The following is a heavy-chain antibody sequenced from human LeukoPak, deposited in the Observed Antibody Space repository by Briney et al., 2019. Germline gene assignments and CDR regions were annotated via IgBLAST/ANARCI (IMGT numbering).Heavy chain of an antibody. CDR3: ASSSWYYDSSGPTGFDP. J-gene: IGHJ5*02. Sequence: SVKVSCKASGGTFSSYTISWVRQAPGQGLEWMGRIIPILGIANYAQKFQGRVTITADKSTSTAYMELSSPRSEDTAVYYCASSSWYYDSSGPTGFDPWGQGTLVTVSS. D-gene: IGHD3-22*01. CDR1: GGTFSSYT. CDR2: IIPILGIA. V-gene: IGHV1-69*02.